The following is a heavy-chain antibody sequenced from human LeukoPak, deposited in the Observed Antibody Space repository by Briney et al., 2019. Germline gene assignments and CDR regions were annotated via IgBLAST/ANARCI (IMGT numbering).Heavy chain of an antibody. D-gene: IGHD3-10*01. Sequence: PGGSLRLSCAASGFTFSTYTMNWVRQAPGKGLEWVSSIGSGSGFAFSADSVKGRFTISRDNAKNSLYLQMNSLRVEDTAVYYCARVAGESCDCWGQGTLVTVSS. CDR1: GFTFSTYT. J-gene: IGHJ4*02. V-gene: IGHV3-21*01. CDR2: IGSGSGFA. CDR3: ARVAGESCDC.